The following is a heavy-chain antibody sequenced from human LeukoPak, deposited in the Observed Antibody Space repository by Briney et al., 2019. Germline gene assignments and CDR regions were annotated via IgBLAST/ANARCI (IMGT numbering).Heavy chain of an antibody. V-gene: IGHV3-30*18. Sequence: GGSLRLSCAASGFTFSSYGMHWVRQAPGKGLEWVAVISYDGSNKYYADSVKGRFTISRDNSKNTLYLQMNSLRAEDTAVYYCAKDRITIFPNWFDPWGQGTLVTVSS. CDR2: ISYDGSNK. CDR3: AKDRITIFPNWFDP. J-gene: IGHJ5*02. CDR1: GFTFSSYG. D-gene: IGHD3-9*01.